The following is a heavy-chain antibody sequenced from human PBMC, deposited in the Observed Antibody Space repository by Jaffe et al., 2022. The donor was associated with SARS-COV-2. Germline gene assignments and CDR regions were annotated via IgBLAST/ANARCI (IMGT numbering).Heavy chain of an antibody. V-gene: IGHV3-73*02. CDR3: SRDIGDAGDFDN. CDR2: IRSKANSYAT. D-gene: IGHD3-10*01. CDR1: GFTFSGSA. J-gene: IGHJ4*02. Sequence: EVQLVESGGGLVQPGGSLKLSCVASGFTFSGSAMHWVRQASGKGLEWVGRIRSKANSYATAYAASVKGRFTISRDESKNTAYLQMKSLKVEDTAVYYCSRDIGDAGDFDNWGQGTLVTVSS.